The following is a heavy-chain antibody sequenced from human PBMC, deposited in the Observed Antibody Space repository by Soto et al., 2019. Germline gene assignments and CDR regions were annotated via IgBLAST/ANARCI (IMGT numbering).Heavy chain of an antibody. V-gene: IGHV3-74*01. CDR1: VFTFSSYF. Sequence: GGSLRLSCAASVFTFSSYFMYWVRQAPGKGLVWVSRIDNDGGTTNYADSVKGRFTISRDNAKNTLYLQMNSLRAEDTAVYYCTRGYYGPDYWGQGTLVTVSS. J-gene: IGHJ4*02. D-gene: IGHD3-10*01. CDR3: TRGYYGPDY. CDR2: IDNDGGTT.